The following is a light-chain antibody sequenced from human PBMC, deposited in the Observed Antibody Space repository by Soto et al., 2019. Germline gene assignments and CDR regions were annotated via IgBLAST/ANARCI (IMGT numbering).Light chain of an antibody. CDR1: QSVTSSN. V-gene: IGKV3-20*01. CDR2: GTS. J-gene: IGKJ5*01. CDR3: QQYGSSPIT. Sequence: EIVLTQSPSTLSLSAGERATLSCRASQSVTSSNFAWYQQKTGQAPRLLIYGTSSRATGIPDRFSGSGYGTDFTLTLSRLETDDFAVYYCQQYGSSPITFGQGTRLEIK.